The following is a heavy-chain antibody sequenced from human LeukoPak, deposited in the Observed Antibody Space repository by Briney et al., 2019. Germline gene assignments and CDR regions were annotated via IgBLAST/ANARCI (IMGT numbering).Heavy chain of an antibody. CDR2: ISGSGGST. J-gene: IGHJ4*02. CDR1: GFTFSSYA. D-gene: IGHD3-10*01. Sequence: SGGSLRLSYAASGFTFSSYAMSWVRQAPGKGLEWVSAISGSGGSTYYADSVKGRFTISRDNSKNTLYLQMNSLRAEDTAVYYCAKGAELWFDFGYWGQGTLVTVSS. CDR3: AKGAELWFDFGY. V-gene: IGHV3-23*01.